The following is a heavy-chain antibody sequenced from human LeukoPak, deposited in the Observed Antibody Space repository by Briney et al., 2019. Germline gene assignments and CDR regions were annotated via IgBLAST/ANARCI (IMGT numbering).Heavy chain of an antibody. Sequence: GGSLRLSCAASGFTFRDYNMHWVRRGPGKGLEWVSHIKWDDGSTYYADSVKGRFTIARDNSKNSLYLQMNSLRTDDTALYYCAKDRERFGSGPIRHWGQGTPVTVSS. V-gene: IGHV3-43*01. CDR1: GFTFRDYN. J-gene: IGHJ1*01. CDR3: AKDRERFGSGPIRH. CDR2: IKWDDGST. D-gene: IGHD1-1*01.